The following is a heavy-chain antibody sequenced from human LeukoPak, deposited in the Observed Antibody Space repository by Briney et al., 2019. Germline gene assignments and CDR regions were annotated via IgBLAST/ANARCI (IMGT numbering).Heavy chain of an antibody. V-gene: IGHV4-39*07. CDR3: ARRAEYYYDSSGYLY. J-gene: IGHJ4*02. Sequence: PSETLSLTCSVSGVSITDTTYYWGWIRQPPGKGLEWIGSIYYSGSTYYNPSLKSRVTISVDTSKNQFSLKLSSVTAADTAVYYCARRAEYYYDSSGYLYWGQGTLVTVSS. D-gene: IGHD3-22*01. CDR1: GVSITDTTYY. CDR2: IYYSGST.